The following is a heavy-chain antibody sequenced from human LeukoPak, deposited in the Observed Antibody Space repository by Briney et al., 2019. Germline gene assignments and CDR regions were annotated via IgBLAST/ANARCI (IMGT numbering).Heavy chain of an antibody. V-gene: IGHV4-34*01. CDR1: GGSFSGYY. Sequence: SETLSLTCAVYGGSFSGYYWSWIRQPPGKGLEWSVEINLSGSTNTNPSLKSRVTISVDTSKNQFSLKLSSGTAADTAVYYCARGRPYYYGSGPFDYWGQGTLVTVSS. J-gene: IGHJ4*02. CDR3: ARGRPYYYGSGPFDY. D-gene: IGHD3-10*01. CDR2: INLSGST.